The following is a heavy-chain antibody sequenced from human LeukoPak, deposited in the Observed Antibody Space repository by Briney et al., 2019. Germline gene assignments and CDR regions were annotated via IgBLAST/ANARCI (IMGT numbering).Heavy chain of an antibody. V-gene: IGHV1-46*01. D-gene: IGHD6-19*01. CDR1: GYTFTSYY. Sequence: ASVEVSCKASGYTFTSYYMHWVRQAPGQGLEWMGIINPSGGSTSYAQKFQGRVTMTRDTSTSTVYMELSSLRSEDTAVYYCARDFLGSPAVAGTGWGDYWGQGALVTVSS. J-gene: IGHJ4*02. CDR2: INPSGGST. CDR3: ARDFLGSPAVAGTGWGDY.